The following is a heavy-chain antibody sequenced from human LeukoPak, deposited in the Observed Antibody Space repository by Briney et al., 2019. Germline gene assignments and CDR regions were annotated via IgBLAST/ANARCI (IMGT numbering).Heavy chain of an antibody. Sequence: PSETLSLTCAVYGGSFSGYYRSWIRQPPGKGLEWIGEINHSGSTNYNPSLKSRVTISVDTSKNQFSLKLSSVTAADTAVYYCARPNWNDDFDYWGQGTLVTVSS. J-gene: IGHJ4*02. CDR3: ARPNWNDDFDY. CDR1: GGSFSGYY. V-gene: IGHV4-34*01. CDR2: INHSGST. D-gene: IGHD1-20*01.